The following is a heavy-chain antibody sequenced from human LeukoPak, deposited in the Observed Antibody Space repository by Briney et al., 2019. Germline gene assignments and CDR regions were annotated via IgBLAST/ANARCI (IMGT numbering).Heavy chain of an antibody. CDR1: GGSFSGYY. D-gene: IGHD6-19*01. V-gene: IGHV4-34*01. CDR3: ARDVRTVPGTGGFDP. J-gene: IGHJ5*02. CDR2: INHRGST. Sequence: PSETLSLTCAVYGGSFSGYYWSWIRQPPGRGLEWIGEINHRGSTNYNPSLKSRVTISVDTFKNQFSLKLNSVTAPDTAVYYCARDVRTVPGTGGFDPWGQGTLVTVSS.